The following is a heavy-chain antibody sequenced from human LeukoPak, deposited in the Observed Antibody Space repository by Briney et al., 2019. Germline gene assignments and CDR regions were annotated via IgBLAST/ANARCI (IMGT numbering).Heavy chain of an antibody. D-gene: IGHD5-18*01. CDR3: AKDPLNTLMVSPTFDY. J-gene: IGHJ4*02. V-gene: IGHV4-34*01. Sequence: PSETLSLTCTVSGGSISSYYWSWIRQPPGKGLEWIGEINHSGSTNYNPSLKSRVTISVDTSKNQFSLKLSSVTAADTAVYYCAKDPLNTLMVSPTFDYWGQGTLVTVSS. CDR1: GGSISSYY. CDR2: INHSGST.